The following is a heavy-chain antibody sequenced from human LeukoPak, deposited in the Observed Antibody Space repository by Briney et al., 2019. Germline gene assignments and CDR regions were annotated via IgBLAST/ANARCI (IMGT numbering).Heavy chain of an antibody. CDR1: GFTFSTYV. J-gene: IGHJ4*02. V-gene: IGHV3-23*01. CDR3: AKVGDLHYYGSGSYGY. D-gene: IGHD3-10*01. CDR2: ISGSGGST. Sequence: GGSLRLSCAASGFTFSTYVMSWVRQAPGKGLEWVSAISGSGGSTYYADSVKGRFTISRDNSKNTLYLQMNSLRAEDTAVYYCAKVGDLHYYGSGSYGYWGQGTLVTVSS.